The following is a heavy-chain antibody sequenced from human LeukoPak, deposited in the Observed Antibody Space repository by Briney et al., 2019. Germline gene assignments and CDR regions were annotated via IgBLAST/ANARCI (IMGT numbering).Heavy chain of an antibody. Sequence: SETLSLTCTVSGGSISSYYWSWIRQPPGKGLEWIGYIYYSGSTNYNPSLKSRVTISVDTSKNQFSLKLSPVTAADTAVYYCARGYYYGSGTLSNWFDPWGQGTLVTGSS. CDR1: GGSISSYY. D-gene: IGHD3-10*01. CDR2: IYYSGST. CDR3: ARGYYYGSGTLSNWFDP. V-gene: IGHV4-59*01. J-gene: IGHJ5*02.